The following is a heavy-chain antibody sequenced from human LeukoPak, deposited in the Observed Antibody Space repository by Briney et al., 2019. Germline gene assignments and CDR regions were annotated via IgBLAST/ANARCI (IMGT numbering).Heavy chain of an antibody. CDR1: GFTFSNYW. CDR2: IKEDGSEI. CDR3: ARDSRAAEGY. J-gene: IGHJ4*02. D-gene: IGHD6-13*01. V-gene: IGHV3-7*01. Sequence: PGGSLRLSCAGSGFTFSNYWMSWVRQAPGTGLEWVANIKEDGSEINYVDSVKGRLTISRDNAKNSLYLQMNSLRAEDTAVYYCARDSRAAEGYWGQGTLVTVSS.